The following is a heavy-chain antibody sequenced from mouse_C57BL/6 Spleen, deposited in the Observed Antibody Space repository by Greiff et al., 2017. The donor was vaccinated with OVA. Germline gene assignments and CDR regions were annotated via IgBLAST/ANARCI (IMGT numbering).Heavy chain of an antibody. J-gene: IGHJ2*01. CDR3: AREDFDY. CDR1: GYAFSSSW. Sequence: QVQLKESGPELVKPGASVKISCKASGYAFSSSWMNWVKQRPGKGLEWIGRIYPGDGGTNYNGKFKGKATLTADKSSSTAYMQLSSLTSEDSAVYFCAREDFDYWGQGTTLTVSS. V-gene: IGHV1-82*01. CDR2: IYPGDGGT.